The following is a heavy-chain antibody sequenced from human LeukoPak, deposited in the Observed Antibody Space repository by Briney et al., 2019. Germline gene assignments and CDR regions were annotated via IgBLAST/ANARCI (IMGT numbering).Heavy chain of an antibody. CDR3: TTYYYDDSRPPIRFGS. J-gene: IGHJ4*02. CDR1: GFTFSNAW. D-gene: IGHD3-22*01. CDR2: IKSKTDGGTA. Sequence: GGSLRLSCAASGFTFSNAWMSWVRQAPGKGLEWVGRIKSKTDGGTADYAAPVKGSFTISRDDSKNTLYLQMNSLKTEDTAVYYCTTYYYDDSRPPIRFGSWGQGTLVTVSS. V-gene: IGHV3-15*01.